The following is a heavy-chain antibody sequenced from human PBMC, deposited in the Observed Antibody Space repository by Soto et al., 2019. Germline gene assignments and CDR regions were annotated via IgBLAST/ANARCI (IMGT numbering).Heavy chain of an antibody. Sequence: QITLKESGPTLVKPTQTLTLACTFSGFSLSTSGVGVGWIRQPPGKALEWLALIYWDDDKRYSPSLKSRLTITKDTSKHQVALTMTNMDPVDTATYYCAHKGAGYRVFKYWGQGTLVTVSS. D-gene: IGHD5-12*01. CDR3: AHKGAGYRVFKY. CDR1: GFSLSTSGVG. J-gene: IGHJ4*02. CDR2: IYWDDDK. V-gene: IGHV2-5*02.